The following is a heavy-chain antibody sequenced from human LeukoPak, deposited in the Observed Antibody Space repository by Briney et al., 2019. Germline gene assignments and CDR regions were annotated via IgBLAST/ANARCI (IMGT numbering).Heavy chain of an antibody. CDR1: GYTFTRYY. CDR3: ARDWNWGSSDAFDI. CDR2: INPSGGAT. D-gene: IGHD7-27*01. V-gene: IGHV1-46*01. Sequence: ASVKVSCKASGYTFTRYYSHWVRQAPGQGLEWVGIINPSGGATNYAQKFQGRVTMTRDTSTSTVYMELSSLRSEDTAVYYCARDWNWGSSDAFDIWGQGTMVTVSS. J-gene: IGHJ3*02.